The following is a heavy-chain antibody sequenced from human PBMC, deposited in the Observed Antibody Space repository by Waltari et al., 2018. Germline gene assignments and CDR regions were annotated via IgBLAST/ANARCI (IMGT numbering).Heavy chain of an antibody. CDR3: ARQGYHDWVGVDY. D-gene: IGHD3-9*01. CDR2: TYPGGSDT. V-gene: IGHV5-51*01. CDR1: GDSFTTFW. Sequence: EVQLVQSGAEVKKPGESLKISCKASGDSFTTFWIGWVRQVPGEGLEWVGITYPGGSDTRYTPSFRGHVTISTDKSIDTAYLQWRSLKASDSAIYYCARQGYHDWVGVDYWGQGTLVTVSS. J-gene: IGHJ4*02.